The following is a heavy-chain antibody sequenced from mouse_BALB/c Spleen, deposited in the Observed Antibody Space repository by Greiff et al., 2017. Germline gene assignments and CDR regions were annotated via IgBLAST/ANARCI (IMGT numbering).Heavy chain of an antibody. V-gene: IGHV1-7*01. Sequence: QVQLQQSGAELAKPGASVKMSCKASGYTFTSYWMHWVKQRPGQGLEWIGYINPSTGYTEYNQKFKDKATLTADKSSSTAYMQLSSLTSEDSAVYYCARGPPVHYYWYFDVWGAGTTVTVSS. J-gene: IGHJ1*01. D-gene: IGHD1-2*01. CDR2: INPSTGYT. CDR1: GYTFTSYW. CDR3: ARGPPVHYYWYFDV.